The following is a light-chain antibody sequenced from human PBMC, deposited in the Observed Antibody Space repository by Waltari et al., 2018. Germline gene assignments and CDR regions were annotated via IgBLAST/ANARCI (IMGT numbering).Light chain of an antibody. J-gene: IGKJ4*01. CDR2: STS. V-gene: IGKV1-12*01. Sequence: DIQMTQSPSSVSASIGDRVTTTCRASQRISTWLALYQQKPGQAPKLGIYSTSVLQGGVPSRFSGSGSETDFTLTISSLQPEDFATYYCQQANSFPFTFGGGTKVEIK. CDR3: QQANSFPFT. CDR1: QRISTW.